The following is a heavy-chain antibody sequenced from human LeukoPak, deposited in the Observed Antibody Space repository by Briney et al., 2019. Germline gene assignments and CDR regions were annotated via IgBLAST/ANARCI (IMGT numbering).Heavy chain of an antibody. J-gene: IGHJ6*03. D-gene: IGHD3-10*01. CDR3: ARVFDSGSQAYFYYMDV. CDR1: GVAISRGGYA. CDR2: FYHSGTT. Sequence: SETLSLTCAVSGVAISRGGYAWNWIRKPPGKGLERIAYFYHSGTTYYNPSLKSRATISVDTSKNQFSLKVISVTAADTAVYYCARVFDSGSQAYFYYMDVWGKGTTVTIFS. V-gene: IGHV4-30-4*07.